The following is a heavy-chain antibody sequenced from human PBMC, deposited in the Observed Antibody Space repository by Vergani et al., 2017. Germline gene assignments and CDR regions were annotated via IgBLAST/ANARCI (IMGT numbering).Heavy chain of an antibody. V-gene: IGHV3-48*02. D-gene: IGHD5-18*01. CDR2: ISSSSSTI. CDR3: AREGAWIQLWSPQRVYYYYMDV. J-gene: IGHJ6*03. Sequence: VQLVESGGGVVQPGRSLRLSCAASGFTFSSYSMNWVRQAPGKGLEWVSYISSSSSTIYYADSVKGRFTISRDNAMNSLYLQMNSLRDEDTAVYYCAREGAWIQLWSPQRVYYYYMDVWGKGTTVTVSS. CDR1: GFTFSSYS.